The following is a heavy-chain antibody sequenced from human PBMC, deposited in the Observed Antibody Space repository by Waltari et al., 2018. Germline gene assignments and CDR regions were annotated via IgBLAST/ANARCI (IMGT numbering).Heavy chain of an antibody. CDR1: GYTFINYE. CDR2: VNPDIGAT. J-gene: IGHJ5*02. V-gene: IGHV1-8*02. CDR3: ARGRDVFANFDYNWFDP. Sequence: QVQLVQSGAEVLKPGASVKVSCQASGYTFINYEINWVRQAAGQGFEWMGWVNPDIGATAYAQKFQGRITMTWDTSISTAYMELSNLRSDDTAVLYCARGRDVFANFDYNWFDPWGQGTLVTVSS. D-gene: IGHD3-3*01.